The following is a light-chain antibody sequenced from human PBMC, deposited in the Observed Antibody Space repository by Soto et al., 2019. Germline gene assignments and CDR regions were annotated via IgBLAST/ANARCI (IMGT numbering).Light chain of an antibody. CDR1: QDISNY. CDR3: QKYNSAPRT. Sequence: DIQMTQSPSSLSASVGDRVTITCRASQDISNYLAGYQQKPGKVPKLLIYAASTLQSGVPSRFSGSGSGTDFTLTISSLQPEEVATYYCQKYNSAPRTVGGGTKVEIK. CDR2: AAS. V-gene: IGKV1-27*01. J-gene: IGKJ4*01.